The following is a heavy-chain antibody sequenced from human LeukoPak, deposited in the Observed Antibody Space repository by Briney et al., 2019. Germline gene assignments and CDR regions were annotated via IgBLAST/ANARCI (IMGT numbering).Heavy chain of an antibody. Sequence: ASVKVSCKASGYTFTGYYTHWVRQAPGQGLEWMGWINPNSSGTTYAQKFQGRVTMTRDTSISTAYMELSRLRSDDTAVYYCASPTGGYYYYYGMDVWGQGTTVTVSS. CDR1: GYTFTGYY. CDR2: INPNSSGT. V-gene: IGHV1-2*02. J-gene: IGHJ6*02. CDR3: ASPTGGYYYYYGMDV.